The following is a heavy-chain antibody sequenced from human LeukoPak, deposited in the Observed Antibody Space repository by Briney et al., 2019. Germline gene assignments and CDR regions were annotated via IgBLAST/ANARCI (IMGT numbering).Heavy chain of an antibody. Sequence: GGSLRLSCAASGFTFSSYAMHWVRQAPGKGLEWGAVISYDGSNKYYADSVKGRFTISRDNSKNTLYLQMNSLRAEDTAVYYCAKGGSSGYDLDYWGQGTLVTVSS. CDR3: AKGGSSGYDLDY. CDR1: GFTFSSYA. J-gene: IGHJ4*02. V-gene: IGHV3-30-3*01. D-gene: IGHD5-12*01. CDR2: ISYDGSNK.